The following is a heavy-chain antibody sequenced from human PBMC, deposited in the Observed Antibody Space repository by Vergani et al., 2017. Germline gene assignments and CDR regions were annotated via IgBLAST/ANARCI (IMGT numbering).Heavy chain of an antibody. D-gene: IGHD3-22*01. CDR1: GYSFTSYW. CDR2: IYPGDSDT. V-gene: IGHV5-51*01. CDR3: ARNHYDSSGYYYFDY. J-gene: IGHJ4*02. Sequence: EVQLVQSGAEVKKPGESLKISCKGSGYSFTSYWTGWVRQMPGKGLEWMGIIYPGDSDTRYSPSFQGQVTISADKSIRTAYLQWSSLKASDTAMYYCARNHYDSSGYYYFDYWGQGTLVTVSS.